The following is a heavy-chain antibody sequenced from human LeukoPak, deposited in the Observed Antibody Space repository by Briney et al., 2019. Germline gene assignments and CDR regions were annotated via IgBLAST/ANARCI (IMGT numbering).Heavy chain of an antibody. CDR1: GYSFTSYW. V-gene: IGHV5-51*01. D-gene: IGHD1-26*01. CDR2: IYPGDSDT. J-gene: IGHJ4*02. Sequence: KSGESLNISCKGSGYSFTSYWIGWVRQMPGKGLEWMGIIYPGDSDTRYSPSFQGQVTISADKSISTAYLQWSSLKASDTAMYYCARSIVGATALFDYWGQGTLVTVSS. CDR3: ARSIVGATALFDY.